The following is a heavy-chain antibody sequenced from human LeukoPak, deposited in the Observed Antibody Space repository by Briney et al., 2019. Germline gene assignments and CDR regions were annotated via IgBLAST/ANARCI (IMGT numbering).Heavy chain of an antibody. V-gene: IGHV1-3*01. J-gene: IGHJ4*02. Sequence: ASVKVSCKASGYTFTSYVMHWVRQAPGQRLERMGWINAGNGNTKYSQKFQGRVTITRDTSASTAYMELSRLRSEDTAVYYCARERGSYPLGDYWGQGTLVTVSS. CDR1: GYTFTSYV. D-gene: IGHD1-26*01. CDR3: ARERGSYPLGDY. CDR2: INAGNGNT.